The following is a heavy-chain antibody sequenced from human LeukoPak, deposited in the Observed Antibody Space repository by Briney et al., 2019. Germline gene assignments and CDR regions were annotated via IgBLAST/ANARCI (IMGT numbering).Heavy chain of an antibody. J-gene: IGHJ3*02. CDR2: MNPNSGNT. D-gene: IGHD3-22*01. CDR3: ARWYYYDSSGAFDI. Sequence: ASVKVSCKASGYTFTSYDINWVRQATGRGLEWMGWMNPNSGNTGYAQKLQGRVTITRNTSKSTAYMELSSLRSEDTADYYCARWYYYDSSGAFDIWGEETMVSVSS. V-gene: IGHV1-8*03. CDR1: GYTFTSYD.